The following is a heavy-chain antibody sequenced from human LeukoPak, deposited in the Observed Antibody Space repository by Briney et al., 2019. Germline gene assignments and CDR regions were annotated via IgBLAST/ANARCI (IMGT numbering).Heavy chain of an antibody. CDR1: GFIFDRYA. V-gene: IGHV3-23*01. CDR3: AKGSTPLTTLRGVISYYFDN. CDR2: ISTSGANT. Sequence: RAGGSLRLSCAASGFIFDRYAMSWVRQPPGKGLEWVASISTSGANTYYADSVKGRFTISRDNSKNMLYVQMNSLRAEDTALYYCAKGSTPLTTLRGVISYYFDNWGQGALVTVSS. D-gene: IGHD3-10*01. J-gene: IGHJ4*02.